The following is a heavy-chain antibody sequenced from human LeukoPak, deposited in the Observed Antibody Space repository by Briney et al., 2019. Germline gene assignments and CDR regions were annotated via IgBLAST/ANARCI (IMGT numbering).Heavy chain of an antibody. CDR2: IYSGGSSGRI. V-gene: IGHV3-53*01. D-gene: IGHD1-1*01. Sequence: AGSLRLSCAASGFCVGYNYVSWVRQAPGKGLEWVAVIYSGGSSGRIYYADSGEGRSTNSSDNSTNTLYLQMNRLKAEDTAVYYCTRGNGQMGYYFDYWGQGTLVTVSS. J-gene: IGHJ4*02. CDR3: TRGNGQMGYYFDY. CDR1: GFCVGYNY.